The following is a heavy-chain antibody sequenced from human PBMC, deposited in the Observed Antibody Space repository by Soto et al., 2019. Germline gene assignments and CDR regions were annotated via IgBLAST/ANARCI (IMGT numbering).Heavy chain of an antibody. V-gene: IGHV1-69*01. Sequence: QVQLVQSGAEVKKPGSSVKVSCKASGGTFSSYAISWVRQAPGQGLEWMGGIIPIFGTANYAQKFQGRVTITADESTSTAYTELSSLRSEDTAVYYCARGGGYCSSTSCYRWFDPWGQGTLVTVSS. J-gene: IGHJ5*02. D-gene: IGHD2-2*01. CDR1: GGTFSSYA. CDR3: ARGGGYCSSTSCYRWFDP. CDR2: IIPIFGTA.